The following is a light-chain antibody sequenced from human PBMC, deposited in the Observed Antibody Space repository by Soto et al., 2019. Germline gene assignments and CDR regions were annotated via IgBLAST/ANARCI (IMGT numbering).Light chain of an antibody. J-gene: IGKJ3*01. CDR3: QQRQRTPFT. V-gene: IGKV1-9*01. CDR1: QDISRY. Sequence: QLTQSPSSLSASVGDRVTITCRASQDISRYLAWYQQRAGKAPKLLIYGASTLQSGVPSRFSGSGSGTEFTLTISSLQPEDFETYRCQQRQRTPFTFGPGTTVDV. CDR2: GAS.